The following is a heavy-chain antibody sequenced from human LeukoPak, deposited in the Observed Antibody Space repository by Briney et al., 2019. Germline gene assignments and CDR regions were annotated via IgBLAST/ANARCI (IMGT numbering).Heavy chain of an antibody. V-gene: IGHV3-48*03. D-gene: IGHD6-13*01. CDR1: AFTFSDYD. J-gene: IGHJ6*03. Sequence: GGSMRLSCAASAFTFSDYDMNWVRQPPGKGVEGILHISTSGSIIHYADSVKYRFTISRDNAKNSLYLQMNSLRAEDTALYFCARDATTEPGTVYMDVWGKGTTVTISS. CDR2: ISTSGSII. CDR3: ARDATTEPGTVYMDV.